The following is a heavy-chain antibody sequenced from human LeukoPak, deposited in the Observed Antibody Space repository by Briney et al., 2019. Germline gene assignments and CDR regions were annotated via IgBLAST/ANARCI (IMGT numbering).Heavy chain of an antibody. CDR1: GYTFTSYD. CDR3: ARARSRSSTYYLGY. CDR2: MNPNSGNT. D-gene: IGHD6-13*01. J-gene: IGHJ4*02. V-gene: IGHV1-8*03. Sequence: GASVKVSCKASGYTFTSYDINWVRQATGQGLEWMGWMNPNSGNTGYAQKFQGRVTITRNTSISTAYMELSSLRSEDTAVYYCARARSRSSTYYLGYWGQGTLVVVSS.